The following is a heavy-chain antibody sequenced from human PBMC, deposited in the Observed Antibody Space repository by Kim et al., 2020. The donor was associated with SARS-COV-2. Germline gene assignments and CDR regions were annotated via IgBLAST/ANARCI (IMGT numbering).Heavy chain of an antibody. D-gene: IGHD2-15*01. J-gene: IGHJ6*02. CDR1: GGSVSSGSYY. V-gene: IGHV4-61*01. CDR3: ARDRSGGSYYYYYGMDV. Sequence: SETLSLTCTVSGGSVSSGSYYRSWIRQPPGKGLEWIGYIYYSGSTNYNPSLKSRVTISVDTSKNQFSLKLSSVTAADTAVYYCARDRSGGSYYYYYGMDVWGQGTTVTVSS. CDR2: IYYSGST.